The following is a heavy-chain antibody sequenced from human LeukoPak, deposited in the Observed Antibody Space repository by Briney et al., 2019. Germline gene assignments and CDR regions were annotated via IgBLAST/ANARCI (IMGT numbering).Heavy chain of an antibody. V-gene: IGHV3-21*01. CDR3: AKDLCSGGSCYSLNY. J-gene: IGHJ4*02. CDR1: GFTFSFYS. D-gene: IGHD2-15*01. CDR2: ISSSSRYI. Sequence: GGSLRLSCVASGFTFSFYSINWVRQAPGKGLEWVSSISSSSRYIYYADSVRGRFTISRDNSKNTLYLQMNSLRAEDTAVYYCAKDLCSGGSCYSLNYWGQGTLVTVSS.